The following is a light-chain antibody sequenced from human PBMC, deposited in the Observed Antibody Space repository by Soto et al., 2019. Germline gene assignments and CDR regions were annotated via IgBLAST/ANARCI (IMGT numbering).Light chain of an antibody. J-gene: IGKJ1*01. CDR3: KQYNCYWT. CDR1: QRISSW. Sequence: DIQMTQSPSTLSASVGDRVTITCRASQRISSWLAWYQQKPGKAAKLLIYKEFSLESGVPSRFSGSGSGTEFTLTISSLQPDDFATYYCKQYNCYWTFGQGTKVEIK. CDR2: KEF. V-gene: IGKV1-5*03.